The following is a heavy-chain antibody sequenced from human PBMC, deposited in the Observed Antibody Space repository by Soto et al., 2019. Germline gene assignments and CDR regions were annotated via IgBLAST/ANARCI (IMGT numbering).Heavy chain of an antibody. Sequence: EVQLVESGGGLVQPGGSLRLSCAVSGFTFSSFWMHWVRQAPGEGLVWVSRINTDGSSTSYADSVKGRFTISGDNAKNTLYLPMNSLRVDDTAMYYCARRGVDTFGLSYWGQGTLVTVSS. CDR2: INTDGSST. D-gene: IGHD3-10*01. J-gene: IGHJ4*02. V-gene: IGHV3-74*01. CDR3: ARRGVDTFGLSY. CDR1: GFTFSSFW.